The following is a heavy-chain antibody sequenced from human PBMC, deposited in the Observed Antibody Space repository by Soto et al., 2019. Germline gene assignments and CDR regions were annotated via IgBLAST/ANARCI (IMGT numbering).Heavy chain of an antibody. J-gene: IGHJ4*02. V-gene: IGHV4-30-4*01. CDR2: IYYSGST. Sequence: SETLSLTCTVSVGSISSGDYYWSWIRQPPGKGLEWIGYIYYSGSTYYNPSLKSRVTISVDTSKNQFSLKLSSVTAADTAVYYCARARSDYYDSSGFIDYWGQGTLVTVS. D-gene: IGHD3-22*01. CDR3: ARARSDYYDSSGFIDY. CDR1: VGSISSGDYY.